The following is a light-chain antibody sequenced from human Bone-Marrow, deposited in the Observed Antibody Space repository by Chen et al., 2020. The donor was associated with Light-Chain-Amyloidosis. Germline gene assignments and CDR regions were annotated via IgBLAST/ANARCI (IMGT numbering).Light chain of an antibody. CDR1: QSIGSS. Sequence: EIVLTQSPDFQSVTPKDTVTITCRASQSIGSSLHWYQQKPGQSPKLVVKYTSQSVSGVPSRFSGRGSGTHFTLTINGLEVEDAATYYCHQSSDFPITFGPGTKVDIK. V-gene: IGKV6-21*01. J-gene: IGKJ3*01. CDR3: HQSSDFPIT. CDR2: YTS.